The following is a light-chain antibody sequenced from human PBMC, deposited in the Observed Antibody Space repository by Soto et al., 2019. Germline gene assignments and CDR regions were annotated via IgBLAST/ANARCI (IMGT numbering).Light chain of an antibody. J-gene: IGLJ1*01. V-gene: IGLV2-23*02. CDR1: SSHVGTYNL. CDR2: EVS. Sequence: QPVLTQPASGSGSPGQSSSISCTGTSSHVGTYNLVSWYQQYSGKAPKLMIYEVSKRPSGVSNRFSGSKSGNTASLTISGLQAEDEADYYCCSYAGTNTYVLGTGTKVTVL. CDR3: CSYAGTNTYV.